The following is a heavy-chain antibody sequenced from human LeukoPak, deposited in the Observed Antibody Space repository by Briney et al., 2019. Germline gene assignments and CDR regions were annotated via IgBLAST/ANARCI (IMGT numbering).Heavy chain of an antibody. V-gene: IGHV4-39*01. J-gene: IGHJ4*02. Sequence: PSETLSLTCTVSGGSISSSNYYWGWIRQPPGKGLEWIGSFYNSGSTYYNPSLKSRVTISVDTSRSQFSLKLTSVTAADTAVYHCARLGGIAARRTSQNFDYWGQGTLVTVSS. D-gene: IGHD6-6*01. CDR2: FYNSGST. CDR3: ARLGGIAARRTSQNFDY. CDR1: GGSISSSNYY.